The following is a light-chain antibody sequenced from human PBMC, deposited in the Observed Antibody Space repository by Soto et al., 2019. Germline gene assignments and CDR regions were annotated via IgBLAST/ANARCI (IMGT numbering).Light chain of an antibody. J-gene: IGKJ4*01. CDR2: MVS. CDR1: QGISNW. V-gene: IGKV1D-12*01. CDR3: QQGNSFPLT. Sequence: DIQMTQTPSSVSASVGDRVTITCRASQGISNWLAWYQQKPGKAPKVLVSMVSSLQSGVPSRFSGSRSETDFTLTITSLQPEDSGTYYCQQGNSFPLTFGGGTKVEI.